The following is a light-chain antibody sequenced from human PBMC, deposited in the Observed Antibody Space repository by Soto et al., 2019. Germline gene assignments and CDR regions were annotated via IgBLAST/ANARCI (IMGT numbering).Light chain of an antibody. Sequence: QSVLTQPASVSGSPGQSITISCTGTSSDVGRYDYVSWYQQHPGKAPKLMIYEVSNRPSGVSNRFSGSKSGNTASPTISGLQAEDETDYYCSSFTSTSTLVFGTGTKVTVL. J-gene: IGLJ1*01. CDR2: EVS. CDR3: SSFTSTSTLV. V-gene: IGLV2-14*01. CDR1: SSDVGRYDY.